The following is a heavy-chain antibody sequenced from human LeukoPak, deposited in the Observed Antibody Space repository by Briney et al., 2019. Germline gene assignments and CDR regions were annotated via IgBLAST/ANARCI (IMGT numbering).Heavy chain of an antibody. CDR3: ARYGGGDTWYAHFGMDA. V-gene: IGHV1-18*01. CDR2: ISGYNGNT. Sequence: ASVKVSCKTSGYTFNNYGINWVRQAPGHGLEWVGWISGYNGNTNYAQKFQGRITMTIDTPTSTGYMELRSLTSDDTAVFYCARYGGGDTWYAHFGMDAWGRGTTVTVSS. CDR1: GYTFNNYG. D-gene: IGHD2-21*02. J-gene: IGHJ6*02.